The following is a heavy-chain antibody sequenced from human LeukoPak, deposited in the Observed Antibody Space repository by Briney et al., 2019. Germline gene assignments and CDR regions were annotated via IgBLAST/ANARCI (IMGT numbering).Heavy chain of an antibody. J-gene: IGHJ4*02. CDR2: ISYDGSNK. CDR3: ARSSGYDSGGTDY. V-gene: IGHV3-30*19. CDR1: GFTFSSYG. D-gene: IGHD5-12*01. Sequence: PGGSLRLSCAASGFTFSSYGMHWVRQAPGKGLEWVALISYDGSNKYYADSVKGRFTISRDSSKNTLYLQMNSLRAEDTAVYYCARSSGYDSGGTDYWGQGTLVTVSS.